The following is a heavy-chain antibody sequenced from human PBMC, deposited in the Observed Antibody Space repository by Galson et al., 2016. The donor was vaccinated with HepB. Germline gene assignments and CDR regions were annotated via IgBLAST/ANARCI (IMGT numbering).Heavy chain of an antibody. CDR3: AKRHEYCPPVGCSVDY. D-gene: IGHD2/OR15-2a*01. J-gene: IGHJ4*02. CDR2: DSMNGRRK. Sequence: SLRLSCAASGFTFNNYGMHWVRQAPGKGLEWVAADSMNGRRKFYADSVTGRFTISRDNSNNILFLQMSSLRVDDTAVYFCAKRHEYCPPVGCSVDYWGQGTLVSVSS. CDR1: GFTFNNYG. V-gene: IGHV3-30*18.